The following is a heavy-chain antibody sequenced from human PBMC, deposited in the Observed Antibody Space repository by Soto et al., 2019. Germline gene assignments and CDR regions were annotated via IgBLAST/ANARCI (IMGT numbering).Heavy chain of an antibody. CDR2: ISSYNGNT. V-gene: IGHV1-18*01. CDR1: GYTFTRDG. CDR3: ARAVDSGTVSYMDV. D-gene: IGHD3-10*01. Sequence: ASVKVSCKASGYTFTRDGITWVRQAPGQGLEWMGWISSYNGNTNYAQEFQGRVTMSTDTSTTTAYMELRSLRSDDTAVYYCARAVDSGTVSYMDVWGKGTTVTVSS. J-gene: IGHJ6*03.